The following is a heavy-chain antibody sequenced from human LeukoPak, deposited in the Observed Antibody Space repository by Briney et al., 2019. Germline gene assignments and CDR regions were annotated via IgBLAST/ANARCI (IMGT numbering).Heavy chain of an antibody. Sequence: GGSLRLSCAASGFTFSSYAMSWVRQAPGKGLEWVSGISASGGSTYYADSVKGRFAISRDNSKNTLYLQMNSLRAEDTAVYYCAKNGPYCSTTSCYEGELPFDYWGQGTLVTVSS. CDR1: GFTFSSYA. CDR2: ISASGGST. CDR3: AKNGPYCSTTSCYEGELPFDY. V-gene: IGHV3-23*01. J-gene: IGHJ4*02. D-gene: IGHD2-2*01.